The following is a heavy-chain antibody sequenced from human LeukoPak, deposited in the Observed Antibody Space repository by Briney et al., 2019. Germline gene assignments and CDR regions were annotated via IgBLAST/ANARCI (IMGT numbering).Heavy chain of an antibody. CDR2: ISWNGGGM. J-gene: IGHJ4*02. D-gene: IGHD3-10*01. CDR3: ARDLNPHNAYGSGSDYFDY. V-gene: IGHV3-9*01. CDR1: GFTLDAYA. Sequence: GGSLRLSCAASGFTLDAYAMHWVRQAPGKGLEWASGISWNGGGMGYAVSVKGRFTISRDNSKNTLYLQMNSLRAEDTAVYYCARDLNPHNAYGSGSDYFDYWGQGTLVTVSS.